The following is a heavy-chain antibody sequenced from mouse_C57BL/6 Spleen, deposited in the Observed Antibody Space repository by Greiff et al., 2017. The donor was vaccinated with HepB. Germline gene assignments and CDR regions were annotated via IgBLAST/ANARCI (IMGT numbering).Heavy chain of an antibody. Sequence: QVQLKESGPGLVAPSQSLSITCTVSGFSLTSYAMSWVRQPPGKGLEWLGVIWTGGGTNYNSALKSRLSISKDNSKSQVFLKMNSLQTDDTARYYCARNSGGSSYYYAMDYWGQGTSVTVSS. CDR3: ARNSGGSSYYYAMDY. V-gene: IGHV2-9-1*01. D-gene: IGHD1-1*01. CDR2: IWTGGGT. J-gene: IGHJ4*01. CDR1: GFSLTSYA.